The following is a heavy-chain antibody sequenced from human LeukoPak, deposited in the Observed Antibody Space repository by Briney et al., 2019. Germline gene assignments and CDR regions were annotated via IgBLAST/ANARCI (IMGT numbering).Heavy chain of an antibody. Sequence: SVTLSLTCAVSGYSISSGYYWGWIRQPPGKGLEWIGSIYHSGSTYYNPSLKSRVTISVDTSKNQFSLKLSSVTAADTAVYYCARKESGYSYGYVFDYWGQGTLVTVSS. D-gene: IGHD5-18*01. CDR3: ARKESGYSYGYVFDY. CDR1: GYSISSGYY. V-gene: IGHV4-38-2*01. CDR2: IYHSGST. J-gene: IGHJ4*02.